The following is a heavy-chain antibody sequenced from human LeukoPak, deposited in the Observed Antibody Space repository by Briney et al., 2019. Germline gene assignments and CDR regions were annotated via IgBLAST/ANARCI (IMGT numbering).Heavy chain of an antibody. J-gene: IGHJ4*02. D-gene: IGHD3-3*01. V-gene: IGHV3-23*01. Sequence: GGSLRLSCAASGFTFSSYAMSWVRQAPGKGLEWVSAISGSGGSTYYADSVKGRFTISRDNSKNTLYLQMNSLRAEDTAVYYCAKVFVYDFWSGYCPGDYWGQGTLVTVSS. CDR3: AKVFVYDFWSGYCPGDY. CDR2: ISGSGGST. CDR1: GFTFSSYA.